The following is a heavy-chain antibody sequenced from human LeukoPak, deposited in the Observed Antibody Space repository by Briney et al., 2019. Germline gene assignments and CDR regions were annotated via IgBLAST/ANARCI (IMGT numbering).Heavy chain of an antibody. D-gene: IGHD3-10*01. CDR1: GFTFSSYG. Sequence: PGGSLRLSCAASGFTFSSYGMHWVRQAPGKGLEWVAVIWYDGSNKYYADSVKGRFTISRDNSKNTLYLQMNSLRAEDTAVYYCAKHGSGSPFDYWGQGTLVTVSS. V-gene: IGHV3-33*06. CDR2: IWYDGSNK. J-gene: IGHJ4*02. CDR3: AKHGSGSPFDY.